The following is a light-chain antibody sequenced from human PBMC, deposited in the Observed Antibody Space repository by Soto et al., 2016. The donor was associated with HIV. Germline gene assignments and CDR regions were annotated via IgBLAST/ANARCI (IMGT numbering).Light chain of an antibody. Sequence: DIQLTQSPSFLSASVGDRVLFACRANQDISTYLAWYQQKPGKAPKLLIHGASTLQSGVPSRFSGSGSGTEFTLTIDNVQPDDVAVYYCQQLENYPFTFGQGTPLNIK. CDR3: QQLENYPFT. V-gene: IGKV1-9*01. CDR2: GAS. J-gene: IGKJ5*01. CDR1: QDISTY.